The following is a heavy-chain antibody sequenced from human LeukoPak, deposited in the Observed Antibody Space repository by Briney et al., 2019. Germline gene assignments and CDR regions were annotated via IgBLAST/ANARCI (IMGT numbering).Heavy chain of an antibody. J-gene: IGHJ4*02. CDR2: MNPNSGNT. CDR3: ARRHGRCSDGSCYYPDY. V-gene: IGHV1-8*01. CDR1: GYTFTSYY. Sequence: ASVKLSCKSSGYTFTSYYIHCVRQATGQGLECMGWMNPNSGNTGYAQKFQGRVTMTRNSSITTAYMELSSLRSEDTAVYYCARRHGRCSDGSCYYPDYWGQGTLVTVSS. D-gene: IGHD2-15*01.